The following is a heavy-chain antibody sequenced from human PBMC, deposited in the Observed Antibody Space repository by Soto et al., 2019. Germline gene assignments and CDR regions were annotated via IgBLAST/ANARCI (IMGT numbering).Heavy chain of an antibody. D-gene: IGHD6-19*01. Sequence: ASVKVSCKASGYTFTSYGISWVRQAPGQGLEWMGWTSAYNGNTNYAQKLQGRVTMTTDTSTSTAYMELRSLRSDDTAVYYCARERGIAVAGTNYYYGMDVWGQGTTVTVSS. CDR3: ARERGIAVAGTNYYYGMDV. J-gene: IGHJ6*02. CDR2: TSAYNGNT. CDR1: GYTFTSYG. V-gene: IGHV1-18*01.